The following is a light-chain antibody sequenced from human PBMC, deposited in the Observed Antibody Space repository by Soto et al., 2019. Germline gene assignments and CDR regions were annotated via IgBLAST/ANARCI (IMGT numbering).Light chain of an antibody. CDR2: GNN. V-gene: IGLV1-40*01. CDR1: SSNIGAGYD. J-gene: IGLJ1*01. CDR3: QSYDSSLGYV. Sequence: QLVLTQPPSVSGAPGQRVTISCTGSSSNIGAGYDVHWYHQLPGTAPKLLIYGNNNRPSGVPDRFSGSKSGTSASLAITGLQAEDEADYYCQSYDSSLGYVFGTGTKLTVL.